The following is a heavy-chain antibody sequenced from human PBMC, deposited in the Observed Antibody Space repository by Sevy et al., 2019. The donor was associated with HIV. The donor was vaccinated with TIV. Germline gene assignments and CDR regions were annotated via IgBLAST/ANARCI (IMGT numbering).Heavy chain of an antibody. CDR1: GFNFIDAW. J-gene: IGHJ4*02. Sequence: GGSLRLSCAASGFNFIDAWMNWVRQAPGKGLEWVGRIKSKAGGETRDYAAPVKGRFTISRDDSKHTLYLQMNSLKSEDTGVYYCIWVAPEGAFHFWGQGTLVTVSS. V-gene: IGHV3-15*07. CDR2: IKSKAGGETR. CDR3: IWVAPEGAFHF. D-gene: IGHD2-15*01.